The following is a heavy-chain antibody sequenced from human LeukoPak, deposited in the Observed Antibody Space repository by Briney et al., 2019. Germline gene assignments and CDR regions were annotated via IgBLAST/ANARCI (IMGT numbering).Heavy chain of an antibody. CDR3: TRYNNDHFDY. V-gene: IGHV3-33*01. CDR1: GFTFGGYG. CDR2: IAYDGSRE. Sequence: GSLRLSCAGSGFTFGGYGMHWFRQTPGKGLEGVAVIAYDGSREFYADSVKGRFSSSRDNSKNTMSVQMDDLRAEDTAVYYCTRYNNDHFDYWGQGTLVTVSS. J-gene: IGHJ4*02. D-gene: IGHD1-14*01.